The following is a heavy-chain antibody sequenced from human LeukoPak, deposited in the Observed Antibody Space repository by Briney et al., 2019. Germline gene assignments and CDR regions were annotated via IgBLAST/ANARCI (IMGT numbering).Heavy chain of an antibody. J-gene: IGHJ2*01. CDR1: GFTFSSYA. CDR2: ISSSSSYI. Sequence: GGSLRLSCAASGFTFSSYAMSWVRQAPGKGLEWVSSISSSSSYIYYADSVKGRFTISRDNAKNSLYLQMNSLRGEDTAVYYCASGYGSGSYYKGYWYFDLWGRGTLVTVSS. V-gene: IGHV3-21*01. CDR3: ASGYGSGSYYKGYWYFDL. D-gene: IGHD3-10*01.